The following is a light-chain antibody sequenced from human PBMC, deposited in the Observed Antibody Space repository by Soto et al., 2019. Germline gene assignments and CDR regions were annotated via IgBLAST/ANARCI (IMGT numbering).Light chain of an antibody. CDR2: LGS. Sequence: DIVMSQSPLSLPVTPGEPASISLRSSHSLLHSNGYNYLYWYLQKPGQSPQLLIYLGSNRASGVPDRLSGSGSGTDFTLNISRVEAEDLGLYYCMQDLPIWQLAQGTXVEIK. CDR1: HSLLHSNGYNY. J-gene: IGKJ1*01. V-gene: IGKV2-28*01. CDR3: MQDLPIWQ.